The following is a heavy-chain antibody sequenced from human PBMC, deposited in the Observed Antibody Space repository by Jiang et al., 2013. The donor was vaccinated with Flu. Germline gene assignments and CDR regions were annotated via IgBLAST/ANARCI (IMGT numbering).Heavy chain of an antibody. Sequence: VQLLESGGGLVQPGGSLRLSCAASGFTFSSYNMNWVRQAPGTGLEWISYVSSSSSIIYYADSVKDRFTISRDNAKSSLYLQMNSLRDEDTAVYYCARDLWGYSGYDPIDFWGQGTLVTVSS. V-gene: IGHV3-48*02. CDR2: VSSSSSII. D-gene: IGHD5-12*01. CDR1: GFTFSSYN. CDR3: ARDLWGYSGYDPIDF. J-gene: IGHJ4*02.